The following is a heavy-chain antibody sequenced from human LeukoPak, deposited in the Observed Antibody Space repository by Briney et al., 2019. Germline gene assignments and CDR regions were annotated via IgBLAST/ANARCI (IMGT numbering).Heavy chain of an antibody. J-gene: IGHJ4*02. D-gene: IGHD5-12*01. CDR3: ARARGIYSGYDYPSYFDY. V-gene: IGHV3-23*01. CDR2: ISGSGGST. Sequence: GGSLRLSCAASGFTFSSYAMRWVRQAPGKGLEWVSAISGSGGSTYYADSVKGRFTISRDNSKNTLCLQMGSLRAEDMAVYYCARARGIYSGYDYPSYFDYWGQGTLVTVSS. CDR1: GFTFSSYA.